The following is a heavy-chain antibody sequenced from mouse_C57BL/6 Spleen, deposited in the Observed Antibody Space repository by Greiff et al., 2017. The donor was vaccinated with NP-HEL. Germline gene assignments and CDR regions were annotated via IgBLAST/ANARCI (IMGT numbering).Heavy chain of an antibody. CDR3: AKESGSTTVVATGDFDY. J-gene: IGHJ2*01. Sequence: VQLQQSGPELVKPGASVKISCKASGYAFSSSWMNWVKQRPGKGLEWIGRIYPGDGDTNYNGKFKGKATLTADKSSSTAYMQLSSLTSEDSAVYFSAKESGSTTVVATGDFDYWGQGTTLTVSS. D-gene: IGHD1-1*01. CDR1: GYAFSSSW. V-gene: IGHV1-82*01. CDR2: IYPGDGDT.